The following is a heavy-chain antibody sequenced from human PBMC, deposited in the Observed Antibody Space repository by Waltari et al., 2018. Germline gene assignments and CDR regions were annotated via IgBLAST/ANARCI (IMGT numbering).Heavy chain of an antibody. Sequence: QVQLQESGPGLVKPSETLSLTCTVSGGSISSYYWSWIRQPPGKGLEWIGYIYTSGSTNYNPSLKSRVTISVDTSKNQFSLKLSSVTAADTAVYYCARDEPIYDSSGYPDYWGQGTLVTVSS. CDR2: IYTSGST. CDR3: ARDEPIYDSSGYPDY. CDR1: GGSISSYY. V-gene: IGHV4-4*09. J-gene: IGHJ4*02. D-gene: IGHD3-22*01.